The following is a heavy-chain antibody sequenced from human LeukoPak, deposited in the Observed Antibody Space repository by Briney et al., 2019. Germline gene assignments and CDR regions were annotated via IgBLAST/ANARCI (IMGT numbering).Heavy chain of an antibody. Sequence: GGSLRLSCAASGITFSRYGMHWVRQAPGKGLEWVAVISYDGKNKYYADSVKGRFTISRDNSKNTLYLQMSSLRAEDTSIYFCPSHGAQRWVSDYWAREPRVTV. V-gene: IGHV3-30*03. CDR2: ISYDGKNK. CDR3: PSHGAQRWVSDY. D-gene: IGHD6-25*01. CDR1: GITFSRYG. J-gene: IGHJ4*02.